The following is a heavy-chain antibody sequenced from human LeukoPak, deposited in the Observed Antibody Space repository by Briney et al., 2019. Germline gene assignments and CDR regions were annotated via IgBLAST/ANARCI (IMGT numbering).Heavy chain of an antibody. CDR2: IYYSGNT. V-gene: IGHV4-39*07. J-gene: IGHJ6*03. D-gene: IGHD2-2*01. CDR1: GGSISSSSYY. Sequence: PSGTLSLTCTVSGGSISSSSYYWGWIRQPPGKGLEWIGSIYYSGNTYYNPSLKSRVTISADTSKNQFSLKLSSVTAADTAVYYCARDQHCSSTSCYGSQVSYYMDVWGKGTTVTVSS. CDR3: ARDQHCSSTSCYGSQVSYYMDV.